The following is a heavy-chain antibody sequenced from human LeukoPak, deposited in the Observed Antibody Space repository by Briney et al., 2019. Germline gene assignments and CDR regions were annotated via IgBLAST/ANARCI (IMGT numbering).Heavy chain of an antibody. Sequence: GGSLRLSCAASGFTFSSYSMNWVRQAPGKGLEWVSSISSSSSYIYYADSVKGRFTISRDNAKNSLYLQMNSLRAEDTAVYYCARDNGGDRNPLRTFDYWGQGTLVTVSS. CDR2: ISSSSSYI. CDR1: GFTFSSYS. D-gene: IGHD1-14*01. CDR3: ARDNGGDRNPLRTFDY. J-gene: IGHJ4*02. V-gene: IGHV3-21*01.